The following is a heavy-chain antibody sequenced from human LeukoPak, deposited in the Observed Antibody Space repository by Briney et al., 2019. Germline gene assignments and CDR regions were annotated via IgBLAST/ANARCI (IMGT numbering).Heavy chain of an antibody. J-gene: IGHJ6*02. Sequence: GGSLRLSCAASGFTFSSYAMNWVRQAPGKGLEWVTAISGSGGSTYYADSVKGRFTISRDNSKNTLYLQMNSLRAEDTAVYYCAKDSSITNYYYGMDVWGQGTTVTVAS. CDR3: AKDSSITNYYYGMDV. D-gene: IGHD2-2*01. V-gene: IGHV3-23*01. CDR1: GFTFSSYA. CDR2: ISGSGGST.